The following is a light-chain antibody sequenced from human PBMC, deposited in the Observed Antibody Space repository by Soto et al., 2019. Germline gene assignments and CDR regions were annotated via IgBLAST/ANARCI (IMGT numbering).Light chain of an antibody. J-gene: IGKJ1*01. CDR1: QSVCSRC. CDR3: QHYGTTPWT. Sequence: ETVLTQSPGTLSLSPGERVTLSCRASQSVCSRCFAWYQQKPGQSPRLLIYGASTRATGIPDGFSGSGSGTDFTLTISRLEPEDFAVYYCQHYGTTPWTFGQGTKVGIK. V-gene: IGKV3-20*01. CDR2: GAS.